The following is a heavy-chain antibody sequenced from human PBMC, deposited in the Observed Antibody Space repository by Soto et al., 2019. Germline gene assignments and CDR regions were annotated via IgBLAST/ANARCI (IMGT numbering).Heavy chain of an antibody. CDR3: VHTRGGGNSACFDA. CDR2: IYWDDDR. D-gene: IGHD2-21*02. J-gene: IGHJ5*02. Sequence: QITLKESGPSLLKPTQTLTLTRTFSGFSLSTGPAGVGWIRQPPGKALEWLALIYWDDDRRYSPSLKSRLTITKDTSKDQVVLTMTNMDPVDTGTYYCVHTRGGGNSACFDAWGQGTLVTVSS. CDR1: GFSLSTGPAG. V-gene: IGHV2-5*02.